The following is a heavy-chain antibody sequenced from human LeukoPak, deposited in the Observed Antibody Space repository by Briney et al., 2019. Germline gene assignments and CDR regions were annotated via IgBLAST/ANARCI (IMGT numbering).Heavy chain of an antibody. V-gene: IGHV6-1*01. CDR2: TYYRPKWYN. CDR1: GDSVSSNSGA. Sequence: SQTLSLTCAISGDSVSSNSGACNWIRQSPSRGLEWLGRTYYRPKWYNDYAVSVKSRITINPDTSKNQFSLQLNSVIPEDTAVYYCARGKAIDGLDVWGQGTTVAVSS. CDR3: ARGKAIDGLDV. J-gene: IGHJ6*02.